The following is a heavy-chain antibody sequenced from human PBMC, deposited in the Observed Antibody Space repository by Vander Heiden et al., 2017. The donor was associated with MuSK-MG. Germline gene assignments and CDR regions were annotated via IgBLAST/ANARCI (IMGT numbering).Heavy chain of an antibody. D-gene: IGHD6-19*01. CDR1: GFTFSRYA. J-gene: IGHJ4*02. V-gene: IGHV3-30*04. CDR2: ISNDGSNK. Sequence: QVQLVESGGGVVQPGRSLRLSCDASGFTFSRYAMHWVRQAPGKGVDWVAVISNDGSNKYYADSVKGRFTISRDNSKNTLYLQMNSLRVEDTAVYYCAGKSSGGVEYYFDYWGQGTLVSVSS. CDR3: AGKSSGGVEYYFDY.